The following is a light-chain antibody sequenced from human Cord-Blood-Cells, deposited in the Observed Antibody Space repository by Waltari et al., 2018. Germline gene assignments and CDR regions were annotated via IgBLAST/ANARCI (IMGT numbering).Light chain of an antibody. CDR1: QSISSY. Sequence: DIQMTQSPSSLSASVGARVTITCRASQSISSYLNWYQQKPGKAPKLLIYAASSLQSGVPSRFSGSGSGTDFTLTISSLQPEDFATYYCQQSYSTPLTFGVGTKVEIK. V-gene: IGKV1-39*01. J-gene: IGKJ4*01. CDR3: QQSYSTPLT. CDR2: AAS.